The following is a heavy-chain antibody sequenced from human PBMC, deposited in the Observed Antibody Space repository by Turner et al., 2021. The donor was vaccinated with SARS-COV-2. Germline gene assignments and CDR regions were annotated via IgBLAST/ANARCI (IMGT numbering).Heavy chain of an antibody. D-gene: IGHD6-19*01. CDR1: GCSISTTHYY. J-gene: IGHJ4*02. CDR3: ARHFRAAVAAVPFDF. Sequence: QLQLQESGPGVVKPSETLYLTCAVSGCSISTTHYYWGWIRQPPGEGLEWIGIVYYSGSTYYNPSLKSRVIISVDTSNNQLSLKPSSVTAADTAVYYCARHFRAAVAAVPFDFWGQGTLVTVSS. V-gene: IGHV4-39*01. CDR2: VYYSGST.